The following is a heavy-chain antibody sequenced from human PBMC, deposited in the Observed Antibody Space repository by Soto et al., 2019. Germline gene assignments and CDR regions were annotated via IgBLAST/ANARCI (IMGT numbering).Heavy chain of an antibody. V-gene: IGHV4-4*08. CDR2: IYTRGTT. CDR3: ATGRISRGLDV. Sequence: SETLSLTCSVSAGTSSSYYWSWIRQPRGKGLEWIGYIYTRGTTSYNPSLKSRATILVDTSKNQFSLRLTSVTATDTAVYYCATGRISRGLDVWGQGTTVTVSS. CDR1: AGTSSSYY. J-gene: IGHJ6*02.